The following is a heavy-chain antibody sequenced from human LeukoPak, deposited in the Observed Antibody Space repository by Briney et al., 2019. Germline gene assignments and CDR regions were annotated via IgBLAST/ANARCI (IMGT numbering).Heavy chain of an antibody. J-gene: IGHJ6*02. Sequence: ASVKVSCKVSAYTLTELSMHWVRQAPGQGLEWMGWINPNSGGTNYAQKFQGWVTMTKDTSISTAYIELSRLRSDDTAVYYCARVGSDYYGSGSYYYYGMHVWGQGTTVTVSS. CDR1: AYTLTELS. D-gene: IGHD3-10*01. CDR2: INPNSGGT. CDR3: ARVGSDYYGSGSYYYYGMHV. V-gene: IGHV1-2*04.